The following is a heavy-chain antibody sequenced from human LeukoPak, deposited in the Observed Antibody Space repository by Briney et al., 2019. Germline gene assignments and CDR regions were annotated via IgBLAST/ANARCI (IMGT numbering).Heavy chain of an antibody. Sequence: SETLSLTCTVSGGSISSYYWSWIRQPPGKGLEWIGYIYYSGSTNYNPSLKSRVTIPVDTSKNQFSLKLSSVTAADTAVYYCARDRTDYGSGSYYNIDYYYGMDVWGQGTTVTVSS. CDR3: ARDRTDYGSGSYYNIDYYYGMDV. D-gene: IGHD3-10*01. J-gene: IGHJ6*02. V-gene: IGHV4-59*01. CDR1: GGSISSYY. CDR2: IYYSGST.